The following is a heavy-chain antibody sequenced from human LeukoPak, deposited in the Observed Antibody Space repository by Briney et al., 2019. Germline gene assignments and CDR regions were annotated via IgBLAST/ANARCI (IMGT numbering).Heavy chain of an antibody. D-gene: IGHD3-16*01. J-gene: IGHJ4*02. Sequence: SETLSLTCTVSSASVSSYYWSWVRQPPGGGLEWIGYISNSGSPSYNPSFKSRVTFSADTSKNHLSLKLNSVTPADTAVYFCARGGAGPRRDWGQGTLVTVSS. CDR1: SASVSSYY. CDR3: ARGGAGPRRD. CDR2: ISNSGSP. V-gene: IGHV4-59*02.